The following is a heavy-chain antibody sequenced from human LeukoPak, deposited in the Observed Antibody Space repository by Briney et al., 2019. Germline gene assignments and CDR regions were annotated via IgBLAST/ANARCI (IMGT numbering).Heavy chain of an antibody. CDR3: ATDRQGGSGWYYFDY. Sequence: ASVKVSCKVSGYTLTELSMHWVRQPPGKGLEWMGGFDPEDGETIYAQMFQGRVTMTEDTSTDTAYMELSSLRSEDTAVYYCATDRQGGSGWYYFDYWGQGTLVTVSS. CDR2: FDPEDGET. CDR1: GYTLTELS. J-gene: IGHJ4*02. V-gene: IGHV1-24*01. D-gene: IGHD6-19*01.